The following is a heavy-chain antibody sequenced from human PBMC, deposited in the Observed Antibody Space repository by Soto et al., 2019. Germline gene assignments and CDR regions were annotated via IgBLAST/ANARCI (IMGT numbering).Heavy chain of an antibody. Sequence: ASVKVSCKASGYTFTSYDINWVRQATGQGLEWMGWMNPNSGNTGYAQKFQGRVTMTRNTSISTAYMELSSLRSEDTAAYYCARGPPFRDYVLDYWGQGTLVTVSS. V-gene: IGHV1-8*01. CDR3: ARGPPFRDYVLDY. CDR2: MNPNSGNT. D-gene: IGHD4-17*01. J-gene: IGHJ4*02. CDR1: GYTFTSYD.